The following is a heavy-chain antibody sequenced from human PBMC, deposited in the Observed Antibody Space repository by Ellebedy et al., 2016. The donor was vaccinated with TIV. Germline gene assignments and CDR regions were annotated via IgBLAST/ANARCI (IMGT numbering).Heavy chain of an antibody. D-gene: IGHD4-17*01. V-gene: IGHV3-53*01. J-gene: IGHJ4*02. CDR2: IFSAGAT. Sequence: PGGSLRLSCAASGLAVSEHYMTWVRQAPGKGLEWVAQIFSAGATANADSVRGRFTTSRDISKNTVYLQMNSLRVDDTAVYYCARLPSYGPYYLDFWGQGILVTVSS. CDR1: GLAVSEHY. CDR3: ARLPSYGPYYLDF.